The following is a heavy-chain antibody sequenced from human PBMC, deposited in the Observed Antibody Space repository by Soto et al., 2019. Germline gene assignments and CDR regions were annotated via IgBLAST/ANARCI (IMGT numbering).Heavy chain of an antibody. CDR2: IYYSWST. J-gene: IGHJ2*01. CDR1: GGSISSYY. CDR3: ARRPYSGYDSIRSYWYFDL. Sequence: QVQLQESGPGLVKPSETLSLTCTVSGGSISSYYWSWIRQPPGQGLEWIGYIYYSWSTNYNPSLKRRVTIAEDTSKNPFSRKLSTVTAADTAVYDGARRPYSGYDSIRSYWYFDLWGRGTLVTVSS. V-gene: IGHV4-59*08. D-gene: IGHD5-12*01.